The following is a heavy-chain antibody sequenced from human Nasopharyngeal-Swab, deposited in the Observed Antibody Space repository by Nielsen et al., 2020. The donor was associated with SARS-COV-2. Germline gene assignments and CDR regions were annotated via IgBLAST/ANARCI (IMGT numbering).Heavy chain of an antibody. D-gene: IGHD3-10*01. CDR1: GGSISSGSYY. CDR2: IYTSGST. CDR3: ARGKGVRGKEGDFDY. V-gene: IGHV4-61*02. Sequence: LRLSCTVSGGSISSGSYYWSWIRQPAGKGLEWIGRIYTSGSTNYNPSLKSRVTISVDTSKNQFSLKLSSVTAADTAVYYCARGKGVRGKEGDFDYWGQGTLVTVSS. J-gene: IGHJ4*02.